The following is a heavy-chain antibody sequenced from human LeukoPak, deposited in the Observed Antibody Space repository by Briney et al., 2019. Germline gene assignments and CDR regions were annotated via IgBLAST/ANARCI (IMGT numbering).Heavy chain of an antibody. CDR3: ARVQVVPAARYYYMDV. CDR1: GGTFSSYA. V-gene: IGHV1-69*05. J-gene: IGHJ6*03. Sequence: GASVKVSCKASGGTFSSYAISWVRQALGQGLEWMGGIIPIFGTANYAQKFQGRVTITTDESTSTAYMELSSLRSEDTAVYYCARVQVVPAARYYYMDVWGKGTTVTVSS. CDR2: IIPIFGTA. D-gene: IGHD2-2*01.